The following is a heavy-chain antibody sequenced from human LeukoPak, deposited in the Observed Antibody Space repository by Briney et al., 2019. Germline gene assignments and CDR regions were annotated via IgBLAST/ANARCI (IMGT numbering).Heavy chain of an antibody. CDR2: IIPIFGTA. D-gene: IGHD4-17*01. CDR1: GYTFTSYG. J-gene: IGHJ4*02. V-gene: IGHV1-69*05. Sequence: ASVKVSCKASGYTFTSYGISWVRQAPGQGLEWMGGIIPIFGTANYAQKFQGRVTITTDESTSTAYMELSSLRSEDTAVYYCARSTRTGGPTVYDYWGQGTLVTVSS. CDR3: ARSTRTGGPTVYDY.